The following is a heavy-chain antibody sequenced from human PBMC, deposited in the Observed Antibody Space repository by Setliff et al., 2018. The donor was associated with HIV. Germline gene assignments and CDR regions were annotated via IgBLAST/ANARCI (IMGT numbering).Heavy chain of an antibody. CDR1: GYTYTDSR. D-gene: IGHD3-22*01. CDR3: ARYRDSSDPGFYYMDV. CDR2: IDSFKGNT. V-gene: IGHV1-18*01. J-gene: IGHJ6*03. Sequence: KVSCKTSGYTYTDSRITWVRQAPGQGLEWMGWIDSFKGNTKYAQKFQGRVTMITDTSTNTAYMELKSLRSDDTAVYYCARYRDSSDPGFYYMDVWGKGTTVTVSS.